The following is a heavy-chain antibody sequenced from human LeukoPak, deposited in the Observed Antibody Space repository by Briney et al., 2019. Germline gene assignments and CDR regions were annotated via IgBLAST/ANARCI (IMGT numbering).Heavy chain of an antibody. D-gene: IGHD2-21*02. Sequence: ASVKVSCKASGYTFTSYPISWVRRAPGQGLEWVGWITTYNGNTNYAQKLQGRVTMTTDTSTSTAYMELRSLRSDDTAVYYCARRSHCGGDCIFDYWGQGTLVTVSS. J-gene: IGHJ4*02. CDR2: ITTYNGNT. CDR1: GYTFTSYP. CDR3: ARRSHCGGDCIFDY. V-gene: IGHV1-18*01.